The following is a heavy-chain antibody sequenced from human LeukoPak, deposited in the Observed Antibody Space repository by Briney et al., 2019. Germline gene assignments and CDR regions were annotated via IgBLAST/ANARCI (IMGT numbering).Heavy chain of an antibody. Sequence: TGGSLRLSCAASGFPLSSYWMHWVRQAPGKGLVWISRISSDGTITNYADSVKGRFTISRDNAKNTLYLQMNSLRVEDTAVYYCARFSPPPTWGQGTLVTVSS. CDR1: GFPLSSYW. CDR2: ISSDGTIT. V-gene: IGHV3-74*01. J-gene: IGHJ4*02. CDR3: ARFSPPPT.